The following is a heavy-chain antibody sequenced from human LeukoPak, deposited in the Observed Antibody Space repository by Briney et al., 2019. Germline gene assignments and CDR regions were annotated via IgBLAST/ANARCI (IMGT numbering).Heavy chain of an antibody. V-gene: IGHV1-58*02. Sequence: GASVKVSCKASGFSFTTCAIQWVRQARGQRLEWIGWIVVGSGDTNCAQQFHERVTMTRDTSISTAYMELSRLRSDDTAVYYCARPSTSTGYCSGGSCYSLDYWGQGTLVTVSS. CDR1: GFSFTTCA. D-gene: IGHD2-15*01. CDR2: IVVGSGDT. J-gene: IGHJ4*02. CDR3: ARPSTSTGYCSGGSCYSLDY.